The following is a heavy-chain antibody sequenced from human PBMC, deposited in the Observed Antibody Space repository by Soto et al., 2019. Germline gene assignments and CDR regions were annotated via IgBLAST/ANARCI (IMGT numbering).Heavy chain of an antibody. CDR3: ARHRHCSSTSCYAAHYYYYGMDV. CDR1: GYSFTSYW. D-gene: IGHD2-2*01. V-gene: IGHV5-51*01. CDR2: IYPGDSNT. J-gene: IGHJ6*02. Sequence: PGESLKISCKGSGYSFTSYWIGWVRQMPGKGLEWMGIIYPGDSNTRYSPSLQGQVTISADKSISTAYLQWSSLKASDTAMYYCARHRHCSSTSCYAAHYYYYGMDVWGQGTTVTVSS.